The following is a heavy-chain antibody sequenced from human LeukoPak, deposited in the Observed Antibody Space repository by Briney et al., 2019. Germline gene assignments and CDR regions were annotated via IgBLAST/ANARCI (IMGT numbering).Heavy chain of an antibody. Sequence: GGSLRLSCAASGFTVSSNYMSWVRQAPGKGLEWVSVTYSGGSTYYADSVKGRFTISRDKSKNTLYLQMNSLRAEDTAMYYCASTLVGTTSGYSRGQGTLVIVSS. CDR3: ASTLVGTTSGYS. CDR2: TYSGGST. J-gene: IGHJ4*02. V-gene: IGHV3-53*01. CDR1: GFTVSSNY. D-gene: IGHD1-26*01.